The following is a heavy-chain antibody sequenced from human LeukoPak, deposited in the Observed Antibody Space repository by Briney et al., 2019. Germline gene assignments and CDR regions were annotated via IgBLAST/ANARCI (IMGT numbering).Heavy chain of an antibody. Sequence: SETLSLTCTVSGGSISSYYWSWIRQPPGKGLEWIGYIYYSGSTNYNPSLKSRVTISVDTSKNQFSLKLSSVTAADTAVYYCARDSRVGPTSYWYFDLWGRGTLVTVSS. CDR2: IYYSGST. J-gene: IGHJ2*01. CDR3: ARDSRVGPTSYWYFDL. D-gene: IGHD1-26*01. CDR1: GGSISSYY. V-gene: IGHV4-59*01.